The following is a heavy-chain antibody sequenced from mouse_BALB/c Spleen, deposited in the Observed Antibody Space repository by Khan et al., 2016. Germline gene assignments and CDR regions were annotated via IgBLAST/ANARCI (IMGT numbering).Heavy chain of an antibody. J-gene: IGHJ2*01. CDR1: GYSITSDYA. D-gene: IGHD2-3*01. V-gene: IGHV3-2*02. Sequence: EVQLQESGPGLVKPSQYLSLTCTVTGYSITSDYAWNWIRQFPGSKLEWMGYINFSGSTSYNPSLKSRISISRDTPKNQFFLQLNSVTTEDTATYYCTRGYYYFDYWGQGTTLTVSS. CDR2: INFSGST. CDR3: TRGYYYFDY.